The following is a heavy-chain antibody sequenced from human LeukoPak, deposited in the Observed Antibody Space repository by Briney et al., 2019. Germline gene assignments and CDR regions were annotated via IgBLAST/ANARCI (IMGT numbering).Heavy chain of an antibody. Sequence: SETLSLTCTVSGGSISSRSYYWGWIRQPPGKGLEWIGTIYYSGSTYYNPSLKSRVTISVDTSKNQFSLKLSSVTAADTAVYYCARHDCSSTSTYADYWGQGTLVTVSS. J-gene: IGHJ4*02. V-gene: IGHV4-39*01. CDR3: ARHDCSSTSTYADY. CDR2: IYYSGST. CDR1: GGSISSRSYY. D-gene: IGHD2-2*01.